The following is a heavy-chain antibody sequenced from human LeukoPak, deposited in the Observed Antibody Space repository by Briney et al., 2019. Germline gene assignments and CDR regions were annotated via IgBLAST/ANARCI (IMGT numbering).Heavy chain of an antibody. CDR2: INPNSGGT. CDR1: GYSFTDKY. J-gene: IGHJ3*02. CDR3: ARGSSRSPRDAFDI. V-gene: IGHV1-2*02. Sequence: ASVKVSCKASGYSFTDKYMHWVRQAPGQGLEWMGWINPNSGGTNYAQKFQGRVTMSRDTSISTAYMELSSLKSEDTAVYYCARGSSRSPRDAFDIWGQGTMVTVSS.